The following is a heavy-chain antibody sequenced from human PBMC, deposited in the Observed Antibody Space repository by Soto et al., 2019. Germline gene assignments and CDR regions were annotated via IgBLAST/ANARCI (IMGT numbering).Heavy chain of an antibody. CDR3: AKGGNGDFDYFDY. CDR1: GFTFSSYA. J-gene: IGHJ4*02. Sequence: HPGGSLRLSCAASGFTFSSYAMSWVRQAPGKGLEWVSAISGSGGSTYYADSVKGRFTISRDNSKNTLYLQMNSLRAEDTAVYYCAKGGNGDFDYFDYWGQGALVTVSS. V-gene: IGHV3-23*01. D-gene: IGHD4-17*01. CDR2: ISGSGGST.